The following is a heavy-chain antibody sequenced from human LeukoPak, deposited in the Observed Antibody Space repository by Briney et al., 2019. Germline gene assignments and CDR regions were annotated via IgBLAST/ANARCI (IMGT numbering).Heavy chain of an antibody. D-gene: IGHD6-13*01. CDR2: INHSGST. Sequence: SGTLSLTCAVSGGSISSSNWWSWVRQPPGKGLEWIGEINHSGSTNYNPSLKSRVTISVDTSKNQFSLKLSSVTAADTAVYYCARGVQQLGHKFDYWGQGTLVTVSS. CDR1: GGSISSSNW. CDR3: ARGVQQLGHKFDY. J-gene: IGHJ4*02. V-gene: IGHV4-4*02.